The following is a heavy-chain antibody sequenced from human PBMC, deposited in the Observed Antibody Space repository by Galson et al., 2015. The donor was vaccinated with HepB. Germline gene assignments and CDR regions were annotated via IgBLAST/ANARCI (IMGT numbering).Heavy chain of an antibody. Sequence: PLRHSCRVPAFDFHISSLGCAGQAPGKGLGWVRDISSSSSSIYYADSVKGRFTISRDNAKNSLYLQMNSLRAEDTAVYYCARRLGEGGYWGQGTLVTVSS. CDR1: AFDFHISS. J-gene: IGHJ4*02. CDR2: ISSSSSSI. D-gene: IGHD3-10*01. CDR3: ARRLGEGGY. V-gene: IGHV3-48*01.